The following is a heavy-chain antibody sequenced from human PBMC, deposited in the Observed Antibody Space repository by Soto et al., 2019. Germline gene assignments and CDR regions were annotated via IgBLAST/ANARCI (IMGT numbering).Heavy chain of an antibody. CDR2: ISGYNGDT. Sequence: ASVKVSCKASGYTFTRYGISWVRQAPGQGLEWMGWISGYNGDTNYAREFQGRVTMTTDTSTSTADMDLRSLRSDDTAVYYCARFDYYDSSGYLDFGPKWGQGTLVTVSS. CDR3: ARFDYYDSSGYLDFGPK. CDR1: GYTFTRYG. J-gene: IGHJ4*02. V-gene: IGHV1-18*01. D-gene: IGHD3-22*01.